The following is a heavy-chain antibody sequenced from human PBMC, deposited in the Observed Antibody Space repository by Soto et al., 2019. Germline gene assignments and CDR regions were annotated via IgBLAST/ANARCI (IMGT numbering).Heavy chain of an antibody. D-gene: IGHD3-10*01. CDR1: GGSMSSSNYY. V-gene: IGHV4-39*07. CDR3: AKNYGNAFDI. CDR2: IHYSGST. J-gene: IGHJ3*02. Sequence: PSETLSLTCTVSGGSMSSSNYYWGWIRQPPGKGLEWIGSIHYSGSTYYNPSLKSRVTISVDTSKNQFSLKLSSVTAADTAVYYCAKNYGNAFDIWGQGTMVTVSS.